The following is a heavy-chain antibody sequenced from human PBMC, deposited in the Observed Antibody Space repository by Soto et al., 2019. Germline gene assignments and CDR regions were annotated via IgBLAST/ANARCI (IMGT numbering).Heavy chain of an antibody. Sequence: EVQLVESGGGLVKPGGSLRLSCAASGFTFSSYSMNWVRQAPGKGLEWVSSISSSSSYIYYADSVKGRFTISRDNARNSLYLQMNSLRAEDTAVYYCARDWASGELWLRGYWGQGTLVTVSS. CDR1: GFTFSSYS. J-gene: IGHJ4*02. D-gene: IGHD5-18*01. CDR2: ISSSSSYI. V-gene: IGHV3-21*01. CDR3: ARDWASGELWLRGY.